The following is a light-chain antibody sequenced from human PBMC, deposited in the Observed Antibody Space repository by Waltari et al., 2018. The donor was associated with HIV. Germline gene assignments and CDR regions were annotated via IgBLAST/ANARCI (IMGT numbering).Light chain of an antibody. Sequence: QSALTQPASVSGSPGQSITISCTGTNNDVGTYNYVSWYQQHPGKAPKLMIYDVTDRPSGVSDRFSGSKSGNTASLTISGLQAEDEADYYCSSYTSSISLLFGGGTKVTVL. CDR3: SSYTSSISLL. CDR2: DVT. J-gene: IGLJ3*02. CDR1: NNDVGTYNY. V-gene: IGLV2-14*03.